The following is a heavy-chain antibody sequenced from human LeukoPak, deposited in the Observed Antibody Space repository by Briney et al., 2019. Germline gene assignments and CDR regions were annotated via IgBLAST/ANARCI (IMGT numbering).Heavy chain of an antibody. V-gene: IGHV4-59*01. J-gene: IGHJ4*02. Sequence: SETLSLTCTVSGGSTTNYYWSWIRQPPGKGLEWSGYIYYSGNTNCNPSIKSRVTISVETSNNQFSLNLSSVTAADTAVYYCARGPTRYYFDYWGQGNLVTVSS. CDR3: ARGPTRYYFDY. CDR1: GGSTTNYY. CDR2: IYYSGNT.